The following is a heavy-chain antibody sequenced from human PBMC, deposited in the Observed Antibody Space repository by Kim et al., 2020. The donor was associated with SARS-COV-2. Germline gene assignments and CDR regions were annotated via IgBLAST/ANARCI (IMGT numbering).Heavy chain of an antibody. CDR2: IYSGDST. CDR1: GFTVSSNH. D-gene: IGHD1-1*01. Sequence: GGSLRLSCAASGFTVSSNHMSWVRQAPGKGLEWVSLIYSGDSTYYADSVKDRFTITRDNSKNTLYLQVNSLRAEDTAVYYCARMGTTYYVDYWCQGNLFTAS. V-gene: IGHV3-53*01. J-gene: IGHJ4*02. CDR3: ARMGTTYYVDY.